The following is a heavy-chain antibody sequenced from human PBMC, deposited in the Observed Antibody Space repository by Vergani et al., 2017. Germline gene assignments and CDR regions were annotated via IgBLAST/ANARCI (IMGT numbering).Heavy chain of an antibody. J-gene: IGHJ6*02. CDR1: GGSFTSYH. D-gene: IGHD4-11*01. CDR2: IDHTGRP. V-gene: IGHV4-34*01. Sequence: QVQLQQWGGGLLKPSETLSLTCVVNGGSFTSYHWTWIRQSPGEGLEWVGDIDHTGRPDYNPSLKRRLTMSVAKSRNQFSLTLNSVTATDTAIYFCARVNTETNRHLYYYYDMDVWGQGTAVTVS. CDR3: ARVNTETNRHLYYYYDMDV.